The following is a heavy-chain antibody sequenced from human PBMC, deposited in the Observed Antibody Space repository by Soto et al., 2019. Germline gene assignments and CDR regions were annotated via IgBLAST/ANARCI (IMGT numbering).Heavy chain of an antibody. D-gene: IGHD1-26*01. CDR2: LGFDGGGR. Sequence: ESGGGVVQPGRSLRLSCVASGFTFSSYGMHWVRQTPGKGLEWVAVLGFDGGGRYYADSVKGRFTISRDNSKNTLDLQMDSLRVEDTAVYYCAREPVGPDYAMDVWGQGTTVTVSS. CDR3: AREPVGPDYAMDV. CDR1: GFTFSSYG. V-gene: IGHV3-33*01. J-gene: IGHJ6*02.